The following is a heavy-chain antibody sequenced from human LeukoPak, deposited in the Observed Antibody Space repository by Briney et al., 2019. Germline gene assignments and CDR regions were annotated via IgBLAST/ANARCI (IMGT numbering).Heavy chain of an antibody. CDR3: AKDHMSSPVTYGYSFDS. CDR2: ISGSGVST. CDR1: GFTFSNYA. V-gene: IGHV3-23*01. Sequence: GGSLRLSCVASGFTFSNYAISWVRQAPGKGLEWVAAISGSGVSTRDADSVKGRFTISRDNSKNTLYLQMSSLRAEDTAVYYCAKDHMSSPVTYGYSFDSWGQGTLVTVSS. J-gene: IGHJ4*02. D-gene: IGHD5-18*01.